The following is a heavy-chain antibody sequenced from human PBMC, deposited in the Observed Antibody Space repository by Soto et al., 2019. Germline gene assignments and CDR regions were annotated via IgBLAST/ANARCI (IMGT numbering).Heavy chain of an antibody. CDR1: GFTFSSYA. CDR2: ISGSGGST. J-gene: IGHJ6*02. CDR3: AKDIVATIRPYYGMDV. V-gene: IGHV3-23*01. Sequence: EVQLLESGGGLVQPGGSLRLSCAASGFTFSSYAMSWVRQAPGTGLEWVSAISGSGGSTYYADSVKGRFTISRDNSKNTLELQMNILRAEDTAVYYCAKDIVATIRPYYGMDVWGQGTTVTVSS. D-gene: IGHD5-12*01.